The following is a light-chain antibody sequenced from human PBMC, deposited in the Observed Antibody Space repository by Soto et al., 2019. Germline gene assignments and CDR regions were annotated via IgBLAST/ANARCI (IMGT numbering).Light chain of an antibody. CDR1: QRLLHSNGNNY. Sequence: DIVMTQSPLSLPVTPGEPASISCRSSQRLLHSNGNNYLDWYLQKPGQSPQLLIYLGSNRASGVPDRFSGSGSGTDFTLKISRVEAEDVGVYYCMQALQPPPTFGQGTKVDIK. J-gene: IGKJ1*01. V-gene: IGKV2-28*01. CDR3: MQALQPPPT. CDR2: LGS.